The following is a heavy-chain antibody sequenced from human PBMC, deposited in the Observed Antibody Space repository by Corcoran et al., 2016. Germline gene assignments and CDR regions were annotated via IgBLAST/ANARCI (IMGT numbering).Heavy chain of an antibody. J-gene: IGHJ6*02. V-gene: IGHV1-69*01. CDR3: ARDRRDYDFWSGHYYGMDV. CDR1: GGTFSSYA. Sequence: QVQLVQSGAEVKKPGSSVKVSCKASGGTFSSYAISWVRQAPGQGLEWMGGIIPIFGTANYAQKFQGRVTITADESTSTAYMELSSLRSEDTAVYYCARDRRDYDFWSGHYYGMDVWGQGTTVTVSS. D-gene: IGHD3-3*01. CDR2: IIPIFGTA.